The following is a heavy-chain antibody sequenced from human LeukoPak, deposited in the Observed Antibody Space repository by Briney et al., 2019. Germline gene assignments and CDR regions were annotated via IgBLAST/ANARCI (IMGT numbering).Heavy chain of an antibody. D-gene: IGHD4-17*01. V-gene: IGHV3-15*01. J-gene: IGHJ4*02. CDR2: IKSKTDGETT. CDR3: CTNLDYGDYSYYFDY. Sequence: GGSLRLSCTASQFVFVNAWMHWVRQAPGKGLEWVGRIKSKTDGETTDYAAPVKGRFTISRDDSREILYLRMNSLKVEDTAVYYCCTNLDYGDYSYYFDYWGQGTLVTVSS. CDR1: QFVFVNAW.